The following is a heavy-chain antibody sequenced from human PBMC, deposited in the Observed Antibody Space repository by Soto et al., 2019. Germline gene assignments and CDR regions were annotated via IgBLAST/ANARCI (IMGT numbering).Heavy chain of an antibody. CDR3: ARTSYDSRGTAADP. V-gene: IGHV4-31*03. Sequence: QVQLQESGPGLVKPSQTLSLTCTVSGGSISGGNYYWSWIRQHPGKGLEWIGYIYYSGSTYYNPSLKSRVTISIDTSKNQVSLKLSSGTAADTAVYYWARTSYDSRGTAADPWGQGTLVTVSS. D-gene: IGHD3-22*01. J-gene: IGHJ5*02. CDR1: GGSISGGNYY. CDR2: IYYSGST.